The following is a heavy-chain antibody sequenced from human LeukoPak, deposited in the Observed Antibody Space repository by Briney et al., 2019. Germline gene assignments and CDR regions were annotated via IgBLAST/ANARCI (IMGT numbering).Heavy chain of an antibody. CDR1: GGSISNSSYY. J-gene: IGHJ4*02. CDR3: ARNEGITGTTFLFDY. Sequence: SETLSLTCTVSGGSISNSSYYWGWIRQPPGKGLEWIGEINHSGSTNYNPSLKSRVTISVDTSKNQFSLKLSSVTAADTAVYYCARNEGITGTTFLFDYWGQGALVTVSS. CDR2: INHSGST. D-gene: IGHD1-7*01. V-gene: IGHV4-39*07.